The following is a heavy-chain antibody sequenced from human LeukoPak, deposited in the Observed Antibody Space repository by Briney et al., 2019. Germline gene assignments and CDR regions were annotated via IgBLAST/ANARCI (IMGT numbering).Heavy chain of an antibody. CDR2: IYYSGST. CDR3: ARGELPSVVFDY. Sequence: SETLSLTCTVSGGSISSSSYYWGWIRQPPGKGLEWIGSIYYSGSTYDNPSLKRRGTISVDTSKNQFSLKLSSVPAADTAVYYCARGELPSVVFDYWGQGTLVTVSS. D-gene: IGHD1-26*01. J-gene: IGHJ4*02. V-gene: IGHV4-39*01. CDR1: GGSISSSSYY.